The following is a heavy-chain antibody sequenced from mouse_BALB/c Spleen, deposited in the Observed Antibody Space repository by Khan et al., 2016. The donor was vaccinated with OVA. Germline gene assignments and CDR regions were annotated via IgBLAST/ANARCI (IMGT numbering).Heavy chain of an antibody. V-gene: IGHV2-2*02. CDR2: IWSGGST. D-gene: IGHD2-14*01. Sequence: VQLKESGPDLVQPSQSLSITCTVSGFSLTSYGVHWVRQSPGKGLEWLGVIWSGGSTDYNAAFISRLSISKDNSKSQVFFKMNSLQANDTAIYYCARIFIGTTDYAMDYWGQGTSVTVSS. CDR1: GFSLTSYG. CDR3: ARIFIGTTDYAMDY. J-gene: IGHJ4*01.